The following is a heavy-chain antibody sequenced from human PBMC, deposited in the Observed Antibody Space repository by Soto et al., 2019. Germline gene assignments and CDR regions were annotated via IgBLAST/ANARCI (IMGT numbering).Heavy chain of an antibody. CDR2: IKSKTDGGTT. CDR3: TTGSRSRPPTTYYYYYYMDV. J-gene: IGHJ6*03. V-gene: IGHV3-15*01. Sequence: GGSLRLSCAASGFTFSNAWMSWVRQAPGKGLEWVGRIKSKTDGGTTDYAAPVKGRFTISRDDSKNTLYLQMNSLKTEDTAVYYCTTGSRSRPPTTYYYYYYMDVWGKGTTVTVSS. CDR1: GFTFSNAW. D-gene: IGHD4-17*01.